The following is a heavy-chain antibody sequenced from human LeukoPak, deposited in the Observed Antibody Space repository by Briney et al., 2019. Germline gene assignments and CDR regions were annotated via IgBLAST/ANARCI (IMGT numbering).Heavy chain of an antibody. D-gene: IGHD3-22*01. CDR2: ITRSAIYI. V-gene: IGHV3-21*01. J-gene: IGHJ4*02. CDR3: ARGRYDSSGYYSIFDY. CDR1: GFTFSSYS. Sequence: GGSLRLSCAASGFTFSSYSMNWVRRAPGKGLEWVSSITRSAIYIFYADSVKGRFTISRDNAKNSLYLQMNSLRAEDTAVYYCARGRYDSSGYYSIFDYWGQGTLVTVSS.